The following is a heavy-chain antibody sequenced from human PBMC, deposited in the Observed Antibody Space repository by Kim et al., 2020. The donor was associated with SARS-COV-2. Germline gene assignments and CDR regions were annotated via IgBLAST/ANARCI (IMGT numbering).Heavy chain of an antibody. V-gene: IGHV1-58*01. CDR2: T. J-gene: IGHJ6*02. Sequence: THYAQKFQGRVTVTRDLYTATAYMELSSLRSEDTAVYYCAADAGYSYAMDVWGQGTTVTVSS. CDR3: AADAGYSYAMDV.